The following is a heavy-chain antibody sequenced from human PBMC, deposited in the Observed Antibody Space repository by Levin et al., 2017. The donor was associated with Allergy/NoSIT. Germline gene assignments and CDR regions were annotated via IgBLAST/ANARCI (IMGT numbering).Heavy chain of an antibody. J-gene: IGHJ4*02. CDR1: GGSISSSSYY. CDR2: IYYSGST. V-gene: IGHV4-39*01. Sequence: PSETLSLTCTVSGGSISSSSYYWGWIRQPPGKGLEWIGSIYYSGSTYYNPSLKSRVTISVDTSKNQFSLKLSSVTAADTAVYYCARNTYYDILTGYYTSYFDYWGQGTLVTVSS. D-gene: IGHD3-9*01. CDR3: ARNTYYDILTGYYTSYFDY.